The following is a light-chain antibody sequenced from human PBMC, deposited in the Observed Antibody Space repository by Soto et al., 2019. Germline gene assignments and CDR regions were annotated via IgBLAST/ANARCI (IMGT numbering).Light chain of an antibody. V-gene: IGKV3-15*01. CDR3: QQYNDWPLGT. CDR2: GAS. J-gene: IGKJ4*01. CDR1: QSVSSN. Sequence: EVVMTQSPATLSVSPGEGVTLSCRASQSVSSNLAWYQQKPGQAPRLLIYGASTMATVVPARFSGSESGTEFTLTISSLQSEDFAVYYCQQYNDWPLGTFGGGTKVEVK.